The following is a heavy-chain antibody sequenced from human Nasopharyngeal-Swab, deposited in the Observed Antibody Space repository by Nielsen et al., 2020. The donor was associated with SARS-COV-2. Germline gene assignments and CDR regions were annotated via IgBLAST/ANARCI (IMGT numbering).Heavy chain of an antibody. J-gene: IGHJ4*02. V-gene: IGHV3-30-3*01. Sequence: GESLKISCAASGFTFSSYAMHWVRQAPGKGLEWVALISYDGSNKYYADSVKGRFTISRDNSKNTLYLQMNSLRAEDTAVYYCARDSGGNSDYWGQGTLVTVSS. D-gene: IGHD4-23*01. CDR2: ISYDGSNK. CDR3: ARDSGGNSDY. CDR1: GFTFSSYA.